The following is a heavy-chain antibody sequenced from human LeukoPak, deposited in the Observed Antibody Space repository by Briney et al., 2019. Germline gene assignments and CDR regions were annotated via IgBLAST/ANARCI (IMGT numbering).Heavy chain of an antibody. CDR3: ARDISRDSSGYYLGY. Sequence: ASVKVSCKASGYTFTSYGISWVRQAPGQGLEWMGWISAYNGNTNYAQKLQGRVTMTRDTSTSTVYMELSSLRSEDTAVYYCARDISRDSSGYYLGYWGQGTLVTVSS. CDR1: GYTFTSYG. V-gene: IGHV1-18*01. J-gene: IGHJ4*02. CDR2: ISAYNGNT. D-gene: IGHD3-22*01.